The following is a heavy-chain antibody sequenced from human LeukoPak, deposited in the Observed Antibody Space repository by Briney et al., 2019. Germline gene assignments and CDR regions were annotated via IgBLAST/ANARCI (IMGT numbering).Heavy chain of an antibody. CDR2: INSDGRGT. V-gene: IGHV3-74*01. CDR3: ARLYGGKGPQDY. Sequence: GGSLRLSCAASGFTLSSNLMHWVRHAPGKGLAWVSRINSDGRGTGYADSVKGRFTISRDNAKNSLYLQMNSLRAEDTAVYYCARLYGGKGPQDYWGQGTLVTVSS. J-gene: IGHJ4*02. D-gene: IGHD4-23*01. CDR1: GFTLSSNL.